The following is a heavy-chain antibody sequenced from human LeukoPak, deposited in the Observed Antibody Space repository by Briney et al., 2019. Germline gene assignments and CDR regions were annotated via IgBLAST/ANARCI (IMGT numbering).Heavy chain of an antibody. CDR2: SYYSGST. V-gene: IGHV4-31*03. Sequence: SQTLSLTCSVSGGSITSGRYYWTWIRQYPEKGLEWIGYSYYSGSTHFKSSLKSRATISLDKSKNQFSLNLTSATAADTAVYYCTRATYDLLTGYYLDSWGQGTLVTVSS. D-gene: IGHD3-9*01. J-gene: IGHJ4*02. CDR1: GGSITSGRYY. CDR3: TRATYDLLTGYYLDS.